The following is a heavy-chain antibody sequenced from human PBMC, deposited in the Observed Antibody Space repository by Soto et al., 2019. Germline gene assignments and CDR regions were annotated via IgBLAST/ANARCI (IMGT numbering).Heavy chain of an antibody. CDR3: ASGFGYSYGSWAYYFDY. V-gene: IGHV1-8*01. CDR2: MNPNSGNT. J-gene: IGHJ4*02. CDR1: GYTFTSYD. Sequence: QVQLVQSGAEVKKPGASVKVSCKASGYTFTSYDINWVRQATGQGLEWMGWMNPNSGNTGYAQKFQGRVTMTRNTSISTAYMELSSLRSEDTAVYYCASGFGYSYGSWAYYFDYWGQGTLVTVSS. D-gene: IGHD5-18*01.